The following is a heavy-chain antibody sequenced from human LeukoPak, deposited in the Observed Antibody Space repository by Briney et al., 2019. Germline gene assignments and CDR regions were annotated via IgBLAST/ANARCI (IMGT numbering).Heavy chain of an antibody. Sequence: GRSLRLSCAASGFSFSTYGMHWVRQAPGKGLEGVAVLWSDGSNKYYADSVKGRFTISRDNSKNTLYLQMNSLRVEDTAVYYCARRLYCTSSSCHTGPDAFDIWGQGTMVTVSS. V-gene: IGHV3-33*03. CDR3: ARRLYCTSSSCHTGPDAFDI. CDR2: LWSDGSNK. D-gene: IGHD2-2*02. CDR1: GFSFSTYG. J-gene: IGHJ3*02.